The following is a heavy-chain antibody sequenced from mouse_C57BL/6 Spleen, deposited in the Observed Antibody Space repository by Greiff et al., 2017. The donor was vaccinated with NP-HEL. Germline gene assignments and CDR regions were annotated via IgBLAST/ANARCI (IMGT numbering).Heavy chain of an antibody. CDR3: ARGDNYDYDGFAY. V-gene: IGHV1-55*01. CDR2: IYPGSGST. J-gene: IGHJ3*01. Sequence: VQLQQPGAELAKPGASVKMSCKASGYTFTSYWITWVKQRPGQGLEWIGDIYPGSGSTNYNEKFKSKATLTVDTSSSTAYMQLSSLTSEDSAVYYCARGDNYDYDGFAYWGQGTLVTVSA. CDR1: GYTFTSYW. D-gene: IGHD2-4*01.